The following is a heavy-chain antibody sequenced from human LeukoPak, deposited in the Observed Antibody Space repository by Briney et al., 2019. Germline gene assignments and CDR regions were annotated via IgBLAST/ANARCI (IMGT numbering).Heavy chain of an antibody. J-gene: IGHJ1*01. D-gene: IGHD6-13*01. CDR1: GYTFTGYY. Sequence: ASVKVSCKASGYTFTGYYMHWVRRAPGQGLEWMGWINPNSGGTNYAQKFQGRVTMTRDTSISTAYMELSRLRSDDTAVYYCARDPYSSSWYRAEYFQHWGQGTLVTVSS. V-gene: IGHV1-2*02. CDR3: ARDPYSSSWYRAEYFQH. CDR2: INPNSGGT.